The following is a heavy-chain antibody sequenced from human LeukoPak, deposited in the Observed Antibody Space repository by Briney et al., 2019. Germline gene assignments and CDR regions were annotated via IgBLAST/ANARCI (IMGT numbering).Heavy chain of an antibody. D-gene: IGHD3-10*01. CDR3: ARGMVPLLLWFGEFVYYFDY. Sequence: SETLSLTCAVYGGSFSGYYWSWIRQPPGKGLEWIGEINHSESTNYNPSLKSRVTISVDTSKNQFSLKLSSVTAADTAVYYCARGMVPLLLWFGEFVYYFDYWGQGTLVTVSS. CDR1: GGSFSGYY. J-gene: IGHJ4*02. CDR2: INHSEST. V-gene: IGHV4-34*01.